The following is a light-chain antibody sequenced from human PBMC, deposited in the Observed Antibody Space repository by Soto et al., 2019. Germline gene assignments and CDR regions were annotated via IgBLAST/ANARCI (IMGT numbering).Light chain of an antibody. Sequence: EIVLTQSPGTLSLSPGERAPLPCRASQSVTGSYLAWYQQKPGQAPTLLIYGASSRATGIPDRFSGSGSGTDFTLSISRLEPEDFAVYYCQQYGSSQWTFGQGTKVDIK. J-gene: IGKJ1*01. CDR2: GAS. V-gene: IGKV3-20*01. CDR3: QQYGSSQWT. CDR1: QSVTGSY.